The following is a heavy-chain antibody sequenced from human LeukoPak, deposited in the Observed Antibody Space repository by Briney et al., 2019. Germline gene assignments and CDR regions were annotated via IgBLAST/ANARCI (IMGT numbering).Heavy chain of an antibody. CDR2: IYYSGST. Sequence: SETLSLTCTVSGGSISSYYWSWIRQPPGKGLEWIGYIYYSGSTNYNPSLKSRVTISVDTSKNQFSLKLSSVTAADTAVYYCARRDSITMIVVVTDAFDIWGQGTMVAASS. D-gene: IGHD3-22*01. J-gene: IGHJ3*02. CDR3: ARRDSITMIVVVTDAFDI. V-gene: IGHV4-59*08. CDR1: GGSISSYY.